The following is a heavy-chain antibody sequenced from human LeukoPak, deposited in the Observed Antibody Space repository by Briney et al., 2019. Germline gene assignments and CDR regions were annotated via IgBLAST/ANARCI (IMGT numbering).Heavy chain of an antibody. CDR3: ARDALIPYSVRY. CDR1: GDTFTNYY. V-gene: IGHV1-46*01. CDR2: INPSSGST. J-gene: IGHJ4*02. D-gene: IGHD3-10*02. Sequence: ASVKLSCKASGDTFTNYYMHWVRQAPGHGLEWMGIINPSSGSTSYAHKFQGRVTMTRDMSTSTVYMKLSSLRSEDTAVYYCARDALIPYSVRYWGQGNLVTVSS.